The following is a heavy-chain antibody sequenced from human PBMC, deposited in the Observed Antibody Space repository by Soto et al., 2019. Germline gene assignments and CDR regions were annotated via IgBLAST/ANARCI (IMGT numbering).Heavy chain of an antibody. V-gene: IGHV1-18*01. J-gene: IGHJ6*03. Sequence: QFQLVQSGADVKQPWASVKVSCKASGYTFPSYGIRWVRQAPGPGLEWMGWFSAYNGNTNYAQKLQGRVTMTTDTSTGKAYMELRSLGSDYTAVYYCAKALSTYYDFWSGYPTNYYMDVWGKGTTVTVSS. D-gene: IGHD3-3*01. CDR2: FSAYNGNT. CDR1: GYTFPSYG. CDR3: AKALSTYYDFWSGYPTNYYMDV.